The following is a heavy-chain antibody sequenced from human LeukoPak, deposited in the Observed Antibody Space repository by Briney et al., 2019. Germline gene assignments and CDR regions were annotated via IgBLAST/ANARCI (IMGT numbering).Heavy chain of an antibody. CDR2: IYSGGST. D-gene: IGHD3-9*01. CDR1: GFTVSSNY. CDR3: ARGHVLRYFDWSFDY. J-gene: IGHJ4*02. V-gene: IGHV3-53*01. Sequence: GGSLRLSCAASGFTVSSNYMSWVRQAPGKGLEWVSVIYSGGSTYYADSVKGRFTISRDNSKNTLYLQMNSLRAEDTAVYYCARGHVLRYFDWSFDYWGQGTLVTVSS.